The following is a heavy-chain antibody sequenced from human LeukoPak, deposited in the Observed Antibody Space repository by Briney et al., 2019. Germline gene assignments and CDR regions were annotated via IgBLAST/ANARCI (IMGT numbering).Heavy chain of an antibody. CDR1: GFTFSSYS. CDR2: ISSSSSYI. J-gene: IGHJ4*02. D-gene: IGHD2-2*02. Sequence: KPGGSLRLSCAASGFTFSSYSMNWVRQAPGKGLEWVSSISSSSSYIYYADSVKGRLTISRDNAKNSLYLQMNSLRAEDTAVYYRARSLGVTGYCSSTSCYIDYWGQGTLVTVSS. CDR3: ARSLGVTGYCSSTSCYIDY. V-gene: IGHV3-21*01.